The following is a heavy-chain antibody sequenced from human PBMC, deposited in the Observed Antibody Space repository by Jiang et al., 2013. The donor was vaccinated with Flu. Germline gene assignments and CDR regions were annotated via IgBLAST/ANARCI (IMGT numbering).Heavy chain of an antibody. CDR3: ARDRSRYGSGSYFDY. V-gene: IGHV4-34*01. D-gene: IGHD3-10*01. CDR2: INHSGST. CDR1: GGSFSGYY. J-gene: IGHJ4*02. Sequence: LLKPSETLSLTCAVYGGSFSGYYWSWIRQPPGKGLEWIGEINHSGSTNYNPSLKSRVTISVDTSKNQFSLKLSSVTAADTAVYYCARDRSRYGSGSYFDYWGQGTLVTVSS.